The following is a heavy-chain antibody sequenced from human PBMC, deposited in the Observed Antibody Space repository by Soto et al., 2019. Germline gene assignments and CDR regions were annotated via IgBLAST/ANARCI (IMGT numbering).Heavy chain of an antibody. Sequence: SETLSLTCTVSGGSISSGGYYWSWIRQHPGKGLEWIGYIYYSGSTYYNPSLKSRVTISVDTSKNQFSLKLSSVTAADTAVYYCARYFLWSGYYNRDYYMDVWGKGTTVTVSS. J-gene: IGHJ6*03. V-gene: IGHV4-31*03. CDR2: IYYSGST. CDR3: ARYFLWSGYYNRDYYMDV. CDR1: GGSISSGGYY. D-gene: IGHD3-3*01.